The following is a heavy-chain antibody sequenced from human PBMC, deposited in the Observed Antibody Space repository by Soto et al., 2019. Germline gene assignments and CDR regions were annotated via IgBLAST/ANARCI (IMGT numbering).Heavy chain of an antibody. V-gene: IGHV3-30*18. CDR3: AKAFVRWAVAGYYYYYGMDV. D-gene: IGHD6-19*01. CDR1: GFTFSSYG. J-gene: IGHJ6*02. Sequence: GGSLRLSCAASGFTFSSYGMHWVRQAPGKGLEWVAVISYDGRNKYYADSVKGRFTICRANSKNTLYLQMTSMRAADTAVYYCAKAFVRWAVAGYYYYYGMDVWGQGTTVTVSS. CDR2: ISYDGRNK.